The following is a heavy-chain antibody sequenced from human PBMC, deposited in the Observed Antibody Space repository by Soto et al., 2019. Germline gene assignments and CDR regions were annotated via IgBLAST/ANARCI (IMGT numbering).Heavy chain of an antibody. CDR2: ISGSGGST. V-gene: IGHV3-23*01. CDR3: AKDTATFAPYGSVTYNWFDP. J-gene: IGHJ5*02. CDR1: GFTFSSYA. D-gene: IGHD3-10*01. Sequence: PGGSLRLSCAASGFTFSSYAMSWVRQAPGKGLEWVSAISGSGGSTYYADSVKGRFTISRDNSKNTLYLQMNSLRAEDTAVYYCAKDTATFAPYGSVTYNWFDPWGQGTLVTVSS.